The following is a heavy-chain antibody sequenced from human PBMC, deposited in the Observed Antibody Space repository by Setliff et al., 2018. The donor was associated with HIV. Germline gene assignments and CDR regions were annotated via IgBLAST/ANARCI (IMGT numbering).Heavy chain of an antibody. CDR1: GGSISNYY. D-gene: IGHD1-26*01. Sequence: PSETLSLTCTVSGGSISNYYWSWIRQPPGKGLEWIGHIYSSGSTNYNPSLKSRVTISVDTSKNQISLKLSSATAADTAVYYCARRMSSGSYYDYWGQGTLVTVSS. CDR2: IYSSGST. V-gene: IGHV4-59*08. J-gene: IGHJ4*02. CDR3: ARRMSSGSYYDY.